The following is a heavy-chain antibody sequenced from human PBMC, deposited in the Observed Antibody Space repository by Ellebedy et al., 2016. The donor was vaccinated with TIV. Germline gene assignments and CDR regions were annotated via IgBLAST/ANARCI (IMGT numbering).Heavy chain of an antibody. CDR2: VNQDGTEK. J-gene: IGHJ3*02. V-gene: IGHV3-7*03. Sequence: PGGSLRLSCAASGFTFSTYWTNWVRQAPGKVPEWVACVNQDGTEKHYMDSVKGRFSISRDKADKSLHVQMNSLRAEDTAVYYCARGNRQPGASDIWGQGTMVSVSS. CDR3: ARGNRQPGASDI. CDR1: GFTFSTYW. D-gene: IGHD1-14*01.